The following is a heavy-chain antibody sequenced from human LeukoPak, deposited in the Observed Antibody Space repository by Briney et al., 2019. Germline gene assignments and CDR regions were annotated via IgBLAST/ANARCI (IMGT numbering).Heavy chain of an antibody. CDR3: TDAVAG. V-gene: IGHV3-53*05. J-gene: IGHJ4*02. CDR1: GFSVGNNY. Sequence: PGGSLRLSCAASGFSVGNNYVTWVRQPPGKGLEWVSVIYTDGSTYYADSVKGRFIISRDSSKNTLYLPMNSLRAEDTAVYYCTDAVAGWGQGTLVTVSS. CDR2: IYTDGST.